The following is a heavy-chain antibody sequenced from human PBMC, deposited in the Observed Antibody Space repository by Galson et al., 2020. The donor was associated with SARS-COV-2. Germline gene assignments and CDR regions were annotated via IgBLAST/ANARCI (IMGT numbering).Heavy chain of an antibody. V-gene: IGHV3-33*06. Sequence: GGSLRLSCAASGFTFRSYGMHWVSQAPGKGLEWVAVIWYDGSNKYYADSVKGRFTISRDNSKNTLYLQMNSLRAEDTAVYYCAKEYQLPDYYYYYYMDVWGKGTTVTVSS. CDR3: AKEYQLPDYYYYYYMDV. D-gene: IGHD2-2*01. CDR2: IWYDGSNK. J-gene: IGHJ6*03. CDR1: GFTFRSYG.